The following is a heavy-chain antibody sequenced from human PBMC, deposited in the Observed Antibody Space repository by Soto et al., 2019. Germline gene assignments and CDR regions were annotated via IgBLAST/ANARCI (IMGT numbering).Heavy chain of an antibody. CDR3: ARDHPHSYGVYYFAY. J-gene: IGHJ4*02. Sequence: SETLSLTCTVSGGSISGYYWSWIRQSPEKGLEYIGYISYSGSTNYNPSLQNRVTISIDTSKNQVSLKVNSVTAADTAVYYCARDHPHSYGVYYFAYWGQGTPVTVSS. CDR1: GGSISGYY. D-gene: IGHD5-18*01. V-gene: IGHV4-59*01. CDR2: ISYSGST.